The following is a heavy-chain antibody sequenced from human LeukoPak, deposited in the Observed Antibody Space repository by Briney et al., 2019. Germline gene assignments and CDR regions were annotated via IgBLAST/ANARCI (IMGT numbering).Heavy chain of an antibody. J-gene: IGHJ4*02. CDR2: IYPGDSDT. CDR1: GYSFTSYW. D-gene: IGHD6-6*01. V-gene: IGHV5-51*01. Sequence: GESLKISCQGSGYSFTSYWIGWVRQMPGKGLEWMGIIYPGDSDTRYSPSFLGQVTISADRSISTAYLQWSSLQASDTAMYYCARQGYTSSSRFDFWGQGTLVTVSS. CDR3: ARQGYTSSSRFDF.